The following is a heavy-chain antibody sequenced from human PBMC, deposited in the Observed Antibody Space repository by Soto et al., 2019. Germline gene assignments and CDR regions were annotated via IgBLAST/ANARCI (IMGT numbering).Heavy chain of an antibody. CDR3: ARVKRYSSSSGRVIGPHFDY. CDR2: IYYSGST. V-gene: IGHV4-30-4*01. J-gene: IGHJ4*02. D-gene: IGHD6-6*01. CDR1: GGSISSGDYY. Sequence: NPSETLSLTCTVSGGSISSGDYYWSWIRQPPGKGLEWIGYIYYSGSTYYNPSLKSRVTISVDTSKNQFSLKLSSVTAADTAVYYCARVKRYSSSSGRVIGPHFDYWGQGTLVTVSS.